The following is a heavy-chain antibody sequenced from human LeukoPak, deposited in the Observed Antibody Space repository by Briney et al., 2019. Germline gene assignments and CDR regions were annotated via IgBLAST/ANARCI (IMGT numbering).Heavy chain of an antibody. Sequence: GGSLRLSCAASGFTFSSYAMHWVRQAPGKGLEWVSAISGSGGSTYYADSAKGRFTISRDNSKNTLYLQMNSLRAEDTAVYYCAKFAFGMVDFDYWGQGTPVTVSS. V-gene: IGHV3-23*01. CDR3: AKFAFGMVDFDY. CDR2: ISGSGGST. J-gene: IGHJ4*02. D-gene: IGHD3-10*01. CDR1: GFTFSSYA.